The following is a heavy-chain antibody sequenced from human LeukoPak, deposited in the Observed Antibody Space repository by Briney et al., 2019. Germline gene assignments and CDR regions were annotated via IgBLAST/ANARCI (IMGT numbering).Heavy chain of an antibody. CDR3: ARDRDRGSCPRAADY. CDR2: IRYDGGNK. J-gene: IGHJ4*02. CDR1: GFTFSSYG. V-gene: IGHV3-30*02. D-gene: IGHD1-26*01. Sequence: GGSLRLSCAASGFTFSSYGIHWVRQAPGKGLEWVAFIRYDGGNKYYSDSVKGRFTNARDNSKNTLYLQMNSLGPEDTAVYYCARDRDRGSCPRAADYWGQGTLVTVSS.